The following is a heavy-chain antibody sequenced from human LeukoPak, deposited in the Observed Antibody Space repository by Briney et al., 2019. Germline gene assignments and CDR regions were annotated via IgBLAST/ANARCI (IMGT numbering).Heavy chain of an antibody. V-gene: IGHV1-18*01. CDR2: ISAYNGNT. CDR3: AREGQCLATYHYYYYYGMDV. CDR1: GYTFTSYG. D-gene: IGHD6-19*01. Sequence: GASVKVSCKASGYTFTSYGISWVRQAPGQGLEWMGWISAYNGNTNYAQKLQGRVTMTTDTSTSTAYMELRSLRSDDTAVYYCAREGQCLATYHYYYYYGMDVWGQGTTVTVSS. J-gene: IGHJ6*02.